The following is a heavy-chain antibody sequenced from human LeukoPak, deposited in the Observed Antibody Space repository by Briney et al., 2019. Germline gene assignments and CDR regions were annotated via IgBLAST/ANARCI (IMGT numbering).Heavy chain of an antibody. CDR1: GGSISSSSYY. D-gene: IGHD2-15*01. V-gene: IGHV4-39*01. CDR3: ARRGSKDYYYMDV. Sequence: ASETLSLTCTVSGGSISSSSYYWGWIRQPPGKGLEWIGSIYYSGSTYYNPSLKSRVTISVDTSKNQFSLKLSSVTAADTAVYYCARRGSKDYYYMDVWGKGTTVTVSS. J-gene: IGHJ6*03. CDR2: IYYSGST.